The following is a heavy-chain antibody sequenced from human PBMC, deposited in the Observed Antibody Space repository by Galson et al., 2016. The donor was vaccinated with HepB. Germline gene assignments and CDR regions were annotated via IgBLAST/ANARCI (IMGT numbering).Heavy chain of an antibody. CDR3: ARHPDDRKTGDY. D-gene: IGHD1-1*01. V-gene: IGHV5-51*01. CDR2: IYPGDSDT. J-gene: IGHJ4*02. Sequence: QSGAEVKKPGESLKISCKASGYSFTSYWIGWVRQMPGKGLEWMGIIYPGDSDTRYSPSFQGPVGISADQSISTAYLQWSSPKASDTAMYYCARHPDDRKTGDYWGQGTLVTVSS. CDR1: GYSFTSYW.